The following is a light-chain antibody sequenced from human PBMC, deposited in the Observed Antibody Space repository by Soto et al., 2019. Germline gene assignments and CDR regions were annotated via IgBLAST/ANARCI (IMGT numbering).Light chain of an antibody. CDR2: GAS. CDR3: QQNYRSPYT. J-gene: IGKJ2*01. V-gene: IGKV1-39*01. Sequence: IQMTQSPSSLSASVGDSVTVTCRASQSISIYLDWYQQKPGKAPTLLIYGASSLQSGIPSRFTGGGSRTDFTLTISSLQPEDFATYYCQQNYRSPYTFGQGTKLEIK. CDR1: QSISIY.